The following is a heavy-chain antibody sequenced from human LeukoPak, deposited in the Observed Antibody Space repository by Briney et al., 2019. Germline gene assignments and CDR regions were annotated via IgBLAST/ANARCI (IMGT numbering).Heavy chain of an antibody. Sequence: SETLSLTCTVSGDSVRTNNYYWSWIRQPPGEGLEWIGYIHCSGNTNYNTSLKSRVTISVDTSKNQFSLKLNSVTAADTAVYYCARSRDTTNYYGMDVWGQGTTVTVSS. J-gene: IGHJ6*02. D-gene: IGHD1-26*01. CDR3: ARSRDTTNYYGMDV. V-gene: IGHV4-61*01. CDR2: IHCSGNT. CDR1: GDSVRTNNYY.